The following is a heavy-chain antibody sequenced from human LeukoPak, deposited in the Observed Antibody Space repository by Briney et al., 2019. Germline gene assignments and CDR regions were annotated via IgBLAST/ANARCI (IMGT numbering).Heavy chain of an antibody. CDR3: ARAGSSIAARPPDY. V-gene: IGHV4-39*07. Sequence: SETLSLTCTVSGASFSSSPYFWGWIRQPPGKGLEWIGSVSYSGSTYYNPSLKSRVTISLDASKNQFSLKLASATAADTAVYYCARAGSSIAARPPDYWGQGTLVTVSS. J-gene: IGHJ4*02. CDR1: GASFSSSPYF. CDR2: VSYSGST. D-gene: IGHD6-6*01.